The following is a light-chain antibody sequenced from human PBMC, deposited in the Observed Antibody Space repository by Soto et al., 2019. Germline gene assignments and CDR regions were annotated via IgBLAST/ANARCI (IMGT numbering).Light chain of an antibody. V-gene: IGLV2-14*01. CDR1: SGDVGAYNY. CDR2: EVS. CDR3: SSYTSRTTLDV. Sequence: QSVLTQPASVSGSPGQSITISCTGTSGDVGAYNYVSWYQQHPGNAPKLMIFEVSNRPSGASNRFSGSKSGNTASLTISGLQAEDEADYYCSSYTSRTTLDVFRTGTQVTVL. J-gene: IGLJ1*01.